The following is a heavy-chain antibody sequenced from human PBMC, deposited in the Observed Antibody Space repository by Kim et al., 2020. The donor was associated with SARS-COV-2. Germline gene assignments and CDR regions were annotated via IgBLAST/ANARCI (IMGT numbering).Heavy chain of an antibody. V-gene: IGHV3-23*01. CDR1: GFTFSDYA. D-gene: IGHD3-3*01. CDR3: VKDHKFWIYKLSHFDY. CDR2: ISNSGVIT. Sequence: GGSLRLSCAASGFTFSDYAMGWVRQAPGKGLEWVSIISNSGVITDYADSVKGRFTISRDNSKNTMFLQMNSLRAEDTALYYCVKDHKFWIYKLSHFDYWGQGTVVTVSS. J-gene: IGHJ4*02.